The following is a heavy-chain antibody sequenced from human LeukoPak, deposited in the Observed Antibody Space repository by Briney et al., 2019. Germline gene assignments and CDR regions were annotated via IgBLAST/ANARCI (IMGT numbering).Heavy chain of an antibody. CDR2: ISSTGGTI. J-gene: IGHJ4*02. CDR3: ARGALWLGETVRSFDF. CDR1: GFTFSSYA. D-gene: IGHD3-10*01. V-gene: IGHV3-11*01. Sequence: GGSLRLSCAASGFTFSSYAMSWIRQAPGKGLEWVSYISSTGGTIYNADSVKGRFSISRDSAKNSLYLQMNSLRAEDSAVYYCARGALWLGETVRSFDFWGQGTLVTVSS.